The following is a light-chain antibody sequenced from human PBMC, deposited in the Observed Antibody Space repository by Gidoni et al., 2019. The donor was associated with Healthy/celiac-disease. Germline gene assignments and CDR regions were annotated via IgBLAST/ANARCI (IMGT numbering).Light chain of an antibody. J-gene: IGKJ3*01. CDR2: DAS. CDR3: QQYDTLPSIT. CDR1: QDISNY. V-gene: IGKV1-33*01. Sequence: DIQMTQSPSSLSASVGDRVTITCQASQDISNYLNWYQQKPGKAPKLLIYDASNLETGVPSRFSGSGSGTDFTFTISSMQTEDIATYYCQQYDTLPSITFGPGTKVDIK.